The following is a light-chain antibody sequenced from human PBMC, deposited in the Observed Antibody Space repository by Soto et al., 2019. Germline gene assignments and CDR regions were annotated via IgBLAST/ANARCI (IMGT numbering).Light chain of an antibody. CDR3: EPYHIWPVT. V-gene: IGKV3-15*01. CDR1: QLFRSN. Sequence: ERGVTKSDATISVEQGEGKECRCMAIQLFRSNLAWYQQKPGQSPRLLIYGASIRATGIPARSSGSGSGTEFTLTVSTLQSEDLAVSHCEPYHIWPVTFGEGTKVDIK. CDR2: GAS. J-gene: IGKJ1*01.